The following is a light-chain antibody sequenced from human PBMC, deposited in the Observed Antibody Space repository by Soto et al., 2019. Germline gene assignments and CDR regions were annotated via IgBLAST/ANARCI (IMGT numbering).Light chain of an antibody. CDR1: HSAASA. CDR3: QQYRDWPLT. CDR2: DAS. J-gene: IGKJ4*01. V-gene: IGKV3-15*01. Sequence: EIVLTQSPATQSVSPGERATLSCRASHSAASAVAWYQQKPGQAPRLLIYDASTRATGIPARFSGSGSATEFTLTISSLQSEDFAVYSCQQYRDWPLTFGGGTKVDIK.